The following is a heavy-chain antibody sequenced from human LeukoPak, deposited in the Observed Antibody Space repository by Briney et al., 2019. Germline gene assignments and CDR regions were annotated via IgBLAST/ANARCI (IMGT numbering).Heavy chain of an antibody. D-gene: IGHD6-6*01. V-gene: IGHV4-34*01. CDR2: INHSGST. CDR3: AKVYSSSSRDAFDV. Sequence: SETLSLTXAVCGASFSGYYWSWIRQAPGKGLEWIGEINHSGSTNDKSSLKSRVTMSVDTSKNQFTLNLHSVTAADTAVYYCAKVYSSSSRDAFDVWGPGTMVTVSS. CDR1: GASFSGYY. J-gene: IGHJ3*01.